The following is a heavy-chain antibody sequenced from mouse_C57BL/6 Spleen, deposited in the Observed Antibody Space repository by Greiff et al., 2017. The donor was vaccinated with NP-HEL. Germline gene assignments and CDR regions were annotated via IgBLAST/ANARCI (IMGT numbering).Heavy chain of an antibody. D-gene: IGHD1-1*01. CDR1: GYTFTDYN. J-gene: IGHJ4*01. CDR2: INPNNGGT. V-gene: IGHV1-22*01. CDR3: ARGGRAVVGAMDY. Sequence: VQLQQSGPELVKPGASVRMSCKASGYTFTDYNMHWVKQSHGKSLEWIGYINPNNGGTSYNQKFKGKATLTVNKSSSTAYMELRSLTSEDSAVYYCARGGRAVVGAMDYGGQGTSVTVAS.